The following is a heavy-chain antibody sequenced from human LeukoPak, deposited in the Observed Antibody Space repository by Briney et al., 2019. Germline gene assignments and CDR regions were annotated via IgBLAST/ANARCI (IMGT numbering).Heavy chain of an antibody. V-gene: IGHV1-18*01. CDR3: ARDCIGCHGFDY. Sequence: ASVKVSCKTSGYTFTNYGITWVRQAPGQGLEWMGWVSAYGDNTNYAQKIQGRVTMTTDTSTSTAYMELRSLRSDDTAVYYCARDCIGCHGFDYWGQGTLVTVSS. CDR2: VSAYGDNT. D-gene: IGHD2-15*01. CDR1: GYTFTNYG. J-gene: IGHJ4*02.